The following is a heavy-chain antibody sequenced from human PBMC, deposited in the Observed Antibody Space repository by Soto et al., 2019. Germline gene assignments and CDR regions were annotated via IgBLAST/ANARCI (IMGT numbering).Heavy chain of an antibody. Sequence: QVQLVQSGAEVKKPGASVKVSCKASGYTFTSYGISWVRQAPGQGLEWMGWISAYNGNTNYAQKLQGRVTMTTDTSTSTAYMELRSLSSDDTAVYYCASQDCSGGSCYYYYYGMDVWGQGTTVTVSS. CDR1: GYTFTSYG. CDR2: ISAYNGNT. D-gene: IGHD2-15*01. V-gene: IGHV1-18*01. J-gene: IGHJ6*02. CDR3: ASQDCSGGSCYYYYYGMDV.